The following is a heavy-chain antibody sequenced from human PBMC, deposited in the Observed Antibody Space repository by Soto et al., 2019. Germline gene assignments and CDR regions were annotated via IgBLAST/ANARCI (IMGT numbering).Heavy chain of an antibody. CDR2: IYYSGST. CDR1: GGSISSSSYF. V-gene: IGHV4-39*01. CDR3: ARHPSDFWFDP. Sequence: SETLSLTCTVSGGSISSSSYFWCWILHPPGKGLEWIGSIYYSGSTYYNPSLKSRVTVSVDTSKNQFSLKLSSVTAADTAVYYCARHPSDFWFDPWGQGTLVTVSS. J-gene: IGHJ5*02. D-gene: IGHD2-21*02.